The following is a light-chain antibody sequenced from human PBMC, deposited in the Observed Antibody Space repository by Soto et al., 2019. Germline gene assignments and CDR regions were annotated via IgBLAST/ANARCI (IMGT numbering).Light chain of an antibody. Sequence: EIVMAQSPATLSVSPGERATLACRASQSVSSNLAWYQQKPGQAPRLLMYGASTRATGIPVRFSGSGSGTEFTLIISSLQSEDLAGYYCQQYKNWPRTVGQGTKLELK. J-gene: IGKJ1*01. CDR1: QSVSSN. CDR3: QQYKNWPRT. CDR2: GAS. V-gene: IGKV3-15*01.